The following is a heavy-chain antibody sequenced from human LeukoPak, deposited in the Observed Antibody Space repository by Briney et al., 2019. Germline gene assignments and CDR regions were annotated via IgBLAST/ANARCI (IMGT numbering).Heavy chain of an antibody. CDR1: GGSISSSSYY. J-gene: IGHJ4*02. D-gene: IGHD6-13*01. Sequence: SETLSLTCTVSGGSISSSSYYWGWIRQPPGKGLEWIGSIYYSGSTYYNPSLKSRVTISVDTSKNQFSLKLSSVTAADTAVYYCARQFSSSWYSDDYWGQGTLVTVSS. V-gene: IGHV4-39*01. CDR3: ARQFSSSWYSDDY. CDR2: IYYSGST.